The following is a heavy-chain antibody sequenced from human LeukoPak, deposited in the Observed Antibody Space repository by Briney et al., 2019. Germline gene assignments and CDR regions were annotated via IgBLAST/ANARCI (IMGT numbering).Heavy chain of an antibody. CDR1: GFTFSDYY. D-gene: IGHD3-22*01. CDR2: ISSSGSTI. CDR3: ARERRAAIVDGGNWFDP. J-gene: IGHJ5*02. V-gene: IGHV3-11*04. Sequence: PGGSLRLSCAASGFTFSDYYMSWIRQAPGKGLEWVSYISSSGSTIYYADSVKGRFTISRDNAKNSLYLQMNSLRDEDTAGYYCARERRAAIVDGGNWFDPWGQGTLVTVSS.